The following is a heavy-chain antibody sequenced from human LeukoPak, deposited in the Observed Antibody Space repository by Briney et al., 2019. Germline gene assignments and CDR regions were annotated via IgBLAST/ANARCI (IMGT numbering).Heavy chain of an antibody. Sequence: SETLSLTCTVSGGSVSSGSYYWSWIRQPPGKGLEWIGYIYYSGGTNYNPSLKSRVTISVDTSKNQFSLKLSSVTAADTAVYYCARVNYYDSSGYYPYAFDIWDQGTMVTVSS. CDR3: ARVNYYDSSGYYPYAFDI. J-gene: IGHJ3*02. D-gene: IGHD3-22*01. CDR1: GGSVSSGSYY. CDR2: IYYSGGT. V-gene: IGHV4-61*01.